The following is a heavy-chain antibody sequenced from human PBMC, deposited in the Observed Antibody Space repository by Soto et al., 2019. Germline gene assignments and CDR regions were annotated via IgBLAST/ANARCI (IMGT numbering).Heavy chain of an antibody. V-gene: IGHV4-59*01. CDR3: ARGMDYGDYVFGY. J-gene: IGHJ4*02. CDR1: GGSISSYY. Sequence: PSETLSLTCTVSGGSISSYYWSWIRQPPGKGLEWIGYIYYSGSTNYNPSLKSRVTISVDTSKNQFSLKLSSVTAADTAVYYCARGMDYGDYVFGYWGQGTLVTVSS. D-gene: IGHD4-17*01. CDR2: IYYSGST.